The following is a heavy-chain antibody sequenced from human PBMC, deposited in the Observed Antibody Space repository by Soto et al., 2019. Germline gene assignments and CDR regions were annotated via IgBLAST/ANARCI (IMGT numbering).Heavy chain of an antibody. CDR3: ARDRRTGDAFDI. CDR1: GFTFSSYS. Sequence: GGSLRLSCAASGFTFSSYSINWVRQAPGKGLEWVSSISSSSSYIYYADSVKGRFTISRDNAKNSLYLQMNSLRAEDTAVYYCARDRRTGDAFDIWGQGTMVTVSS. J-gene: IGHJ3*02. V-gene: IGHV3-21*01. D-gene: IGHD1-1*01. CDR2: ISSSSSYI.